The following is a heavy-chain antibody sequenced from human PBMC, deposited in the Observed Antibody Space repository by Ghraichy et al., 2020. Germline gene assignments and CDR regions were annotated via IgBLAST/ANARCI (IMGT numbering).Heavy chain of an antibody. CDR3: ARARLHDDYDPGFDY. Sequence: SETLSLTCTVSGGSINTNGYYWSWFRQRPGQALQWIAHIYYRGSTYYDPTLQSRLTISIYTSENQFSLTLASVTAADTAIYFCARARLHDDYDPGFDYWGRGTLVTVSS. CDR2: IYYRGST. V-gene: IGHV4-39*07. D-gene: IGHD4-17*01. CDR1: GGSINTNGYY. J-gene: IGHJ4*02.